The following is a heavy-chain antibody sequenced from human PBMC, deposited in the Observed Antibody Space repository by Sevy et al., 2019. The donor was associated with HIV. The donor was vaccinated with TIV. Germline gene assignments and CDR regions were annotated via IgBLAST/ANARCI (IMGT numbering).Heavy chain of an antibody. V-gene: IGHV3-7*01. CDR3: ARGVTTVTPFDY. Sequence: GGSLRLSCTASGFTFSDYWMSWVRQAPGKGLEWVANIKQDGSDKHYVDSVKGRFTIYRDNAKNSLYLQMNSLRAGDTAVYYCARGVTTVTPFDYWGQGTLVTVSS. J-gene: IGHJ4*02. CDR1: GFTFSDYW. CDR2: IKQDGSDK. D-gene: IGHD4-17*01.